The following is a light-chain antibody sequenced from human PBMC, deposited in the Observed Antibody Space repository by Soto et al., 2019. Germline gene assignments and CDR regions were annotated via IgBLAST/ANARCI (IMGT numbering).Light chain of an antibody. Sequence: DIQMTQSPSSLSASVGDRVTITCRASETIGRHLNWYKQKPGKVPKLLIYGASSLQSGVPFRFSGSGSGTEFTLTISSLLPEDSATYYCQQSYNSPRYSFGQGTNLEIE. CDR3: QQSYNSPRYS. V-gene: IGKV1-39*01. CDR1: ETIGRH. CDR2: GAS. J-gene: IGKJ2*01.